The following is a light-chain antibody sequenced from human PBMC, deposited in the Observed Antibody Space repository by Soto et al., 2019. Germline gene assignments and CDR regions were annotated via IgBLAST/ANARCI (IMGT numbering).Light chain of an antibody. CDR3: QQYKSYSRT. V-gene: IGKV1-5*03. CDR1: ESISSW. Sequence: ITNSPSTVSASLEDRVTITCRASESISSWWAWYQQKPGKAPKLLIYKASNLESGVPSRFSGSGSGTEFTLTISSLQADDFATYYCQQYKSYSRTFGQGSKV. CDR2: KAS. J-gene: IGKJ1*01.